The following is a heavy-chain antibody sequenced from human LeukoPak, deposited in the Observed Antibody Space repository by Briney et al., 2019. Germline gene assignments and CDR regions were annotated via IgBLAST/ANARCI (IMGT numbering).Heavy chain of an antibody. J-gene: IGHJ3*02. V-gene: IGHV3-23*01. D-gene: IGHD2-21*01. Sequence: GGSLRLSCAASGFTFSSYAMSWVRQAPGKGLEWVSAISGSGGSTYYADSVKGRFAISRDNSKNTLYLQMNSLRAEDTAVYYCAKALHIVVVMDAFDIWGQGTMVTVSS. CDR2: ISGSGGST. CDR1: GFTFSSYA. CDR3: AKALHIVVVMDAFDI.